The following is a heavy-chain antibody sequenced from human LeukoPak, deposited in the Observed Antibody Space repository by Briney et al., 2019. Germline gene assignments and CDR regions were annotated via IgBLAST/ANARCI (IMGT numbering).Heavy chain of an antibody. J-gene: IGHJ4*02. CDR3: AKSAGDTMIVVVINRFDY. CDR1: GYTFSSYA. CDR2: ISGSGDST. V-gene: IGHV3-23*01. D-gene: IGHD3-22*01. Sequence: GGSLRLSCAASGYTFSSYAMSWVRQAPGKGLEWVSVISGSGDSTYYADSVKGRFTISRDNSKNTLYLQMNSLRAEDTAVYYCAKSAGDTMIVVVINRFDYWGQGTLVTVSS.